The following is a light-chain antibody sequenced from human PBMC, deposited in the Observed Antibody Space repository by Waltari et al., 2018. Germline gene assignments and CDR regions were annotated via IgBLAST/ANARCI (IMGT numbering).Light chain of an antibody. V-gene: IGLV4-69*01. CDR3: QTWGTGIPV. Sequence: QLVLTQSPSASASLGASVKLTCTLSSGHSHYATDWHHQQPEKGPRFLMILNKDGSHHKGDGIPARFSGSSSGAERYLTISSLQSEDEADYYGQTWGTGIPVFGGGTKLTVL. CDR1: SGHSHYA. CDR2: LNKDGSH. J-gene: IGLJ3*02.